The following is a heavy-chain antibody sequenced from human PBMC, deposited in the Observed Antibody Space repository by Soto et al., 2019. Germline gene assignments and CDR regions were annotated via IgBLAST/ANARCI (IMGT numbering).Heavy chain of an antibody. CDR1: GYTFTSYG. CDR3: ARDWAYYYGSGSPRRCFDP. J-gene: IGHJ5*02. D-gene: IGHD3-10*01. CDR2: ISAYNGNT. Sequence: ASVKVSCKASGYTFTSYGISWVRQAPGQGLEWMGWISAYNGNTNYAQKLQGRVTMTTDTSTSTAYMELRSLRSDDTAVYYCARDWAYYYGSGSPRRCFDPWGQGTLVTVSS. V-gene: IGHV1-18*01.